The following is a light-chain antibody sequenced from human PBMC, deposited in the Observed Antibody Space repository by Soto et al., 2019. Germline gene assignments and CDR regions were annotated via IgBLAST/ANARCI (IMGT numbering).Light chain of an antibody. Sequence: DIHMTQSPSSLSASVGDRVTITCRASQSISNYLNWYQQKLGKAPKLLIYDASNLETGVPSRFSGSGSGTDFTFTISSLQPEDIATYYCQQYSHLITFGQGTRLEIK. CDR1: QSISNY. CDR3: QQYSHLIT. J-gene: IGKJ5*01. CDR2: DAS. V-gene: IGKV1-33*01.